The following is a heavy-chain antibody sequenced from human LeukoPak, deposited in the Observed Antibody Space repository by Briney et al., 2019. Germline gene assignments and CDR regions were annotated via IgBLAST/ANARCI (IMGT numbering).Heavy chain of an antibody. CDR1: GGSFSGYY. V-gene: IGHV4-34*01. D-gene: IGHD3-10*01. J-gene: IGHJ4*02. CDR2: INHSGST. CDR3: ARVKGNFDY. Sequence: SETLSLTCAVYGGSFSGYYWSWIRQPPGKGLEWIGEINHSGSTNYNPSLKSRVTISVDTSKNQFSLKLSSVTAADTAVYYCARVKGNFDYWGQGTLVTVSS.